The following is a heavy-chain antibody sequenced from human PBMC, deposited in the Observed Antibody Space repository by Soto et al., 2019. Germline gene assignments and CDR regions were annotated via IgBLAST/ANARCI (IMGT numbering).Heavy chain of an antibody. CDR1: GFPFGTTD. CDR3: VKNPGWFNT. CDR2: IDGSGGIT. V-gene: IGHV3-23*01. Sequence: GGSLRLSCAASGFPFGTTDMSWVRQAPGEGLEWVSTIDGSGGITFYADPVKGRCTISRDNSRNTVYLQMNSLRGDDTAVYYCVKNPGWFNTWREGALVTVIS. J-gene: IGHJ5*02.